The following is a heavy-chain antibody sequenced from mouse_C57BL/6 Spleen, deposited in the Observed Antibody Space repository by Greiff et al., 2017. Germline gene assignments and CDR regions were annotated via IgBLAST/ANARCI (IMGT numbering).Heavy chain of an antibody. CDR3: ARIGADDGDFDY. CDR1: GYTFTNYW. J-gene: IGHJ2*01. Sequence: QVQLQQPGAELVRPGTSVKMSCKASGYTFTNYWIGWAKPRPGHGLEWIGDIYPGGGYANYNEKFKGKATLTADKSSSTAYMQFSSLTSEDSAIYYCARIGADDGDFDYWGQGTTLTVSS. D-gene: IGHD2-12*01. CDR2: IYPGGGYA. V-gene: IGHV1-63*01.